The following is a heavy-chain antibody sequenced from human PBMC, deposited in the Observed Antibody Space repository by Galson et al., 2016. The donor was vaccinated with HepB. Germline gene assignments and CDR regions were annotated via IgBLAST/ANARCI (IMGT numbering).Heavy chain of an antibody. CDR2: INQDGSEK. CDR3: ARAYQYTLDY. CDR1: GLTFSRFW. J-gene: IGHJ4*02. D-gene: IGHD1-1*01. Sequence: SLRLSCAASGLTFSRFWMTWVRQAPGKGLEWVANINQDGSEKHYLDSVRGRFTISRDNAKNSLYLQMNSLRAEDTAVYFYARAYQYTLDYWGQGTLVTVSS. V-gene: IGHV3-7*04.